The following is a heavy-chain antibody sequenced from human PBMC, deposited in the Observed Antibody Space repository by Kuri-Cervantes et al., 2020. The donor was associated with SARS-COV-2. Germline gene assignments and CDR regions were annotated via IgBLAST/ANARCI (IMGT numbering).Heavy chain of an antibody. V-gene: IGHV1-18*01. CDR1: GYTFTSYG. CDR3: AREASTDCSGGSCYYKFDWYFDL. CDR2: ISAYNGNT. D-gene: IGHD2-15*01. Sequence: ASVKVSCKASGYTFTSYGISWVRQAPGQGLEWMGWISAYNGNTNYAQKLQGRVTMTTDTSTSTAYMELRSLRSEDTAVYYCAREASTDCSGGSCYYKFDWYFDLWGRGTLVTVSS. J-gene: IGHJ2*01.